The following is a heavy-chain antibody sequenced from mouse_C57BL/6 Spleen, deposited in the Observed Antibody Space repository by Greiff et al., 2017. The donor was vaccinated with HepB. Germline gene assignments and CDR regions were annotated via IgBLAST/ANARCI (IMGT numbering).Heavy chain of an antibody. J-gene: IGHJ4*01. CDR2: IHPNSGST. V-gene: IGHV1-64*01. CDR3: ARWGYGSRNAMDY. Sequence: VQLQQSGAELVKPGASVKLSCKASGYTFTSYWMHWVKQRPGQGLEWIGMIHPNSGSTNYNEKFKSKATLTVDKSSSTAYMQLSSLTSEDSAVYYCARWGYGSRNAMDYWGQGTSVTVSS. CDR1: GYTFTSYW. D-gene: IGHD1-1*01.